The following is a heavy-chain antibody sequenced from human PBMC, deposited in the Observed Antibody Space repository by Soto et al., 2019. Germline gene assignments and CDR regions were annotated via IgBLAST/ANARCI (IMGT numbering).Heavy chain of an antibody. CDR2: IIPIFGTA. D-gene: IGHD2-8*01. J-gene: IGHJ6*02. CDR1: GGTFSSYA. Sequence: QVQLVQSGAEVKKPGSSVKVSCKASGGTFSSYAISWVRQAPGQGLEWMGGIIPIFGTANYAQKFQGRVTITADESMSTAYMELSSLRSEDTAVYYCARDQGVSCTNGVCSHHYYGMDVWGQGTTVTVSS. CDR3: ARDQGVSCTNGVCSHHYYGMDV. V-gene: IGHV1-69*12.